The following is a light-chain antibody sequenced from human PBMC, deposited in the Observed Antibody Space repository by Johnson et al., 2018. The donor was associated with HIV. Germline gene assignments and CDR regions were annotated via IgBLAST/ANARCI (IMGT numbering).Light chain of an antibody. CDR3: GTWDNSLNTGAV. CDR1: SSNIGNNY. Sequence: QSVLTQPPSVSAAPGQKVTISCYGSSSNIGNNYVSWYQQLPGTAPKLLIYENNKRPSGIPDRFSGSKSGTSATLGITGLQTGDEADYYCGTWDNSLNTGAVFGPGTKVTVL. V-gene: IGLV1-51*02. CDR2: ENN. J-gene: IGLJ1*01.